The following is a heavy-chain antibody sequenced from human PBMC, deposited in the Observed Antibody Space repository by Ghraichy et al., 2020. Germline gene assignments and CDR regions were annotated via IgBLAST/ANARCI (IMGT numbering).Heavy chain of an antibody. Sequence: ASVKVSCKVSGYTLTELSMHWVRQAPGKGLEWMGGFDPEDGETIYAQKFQGRVTMTEDTSTDTAYMELSSLRSEDTAVYYCATDLPPLEWELLRGMKSDAFDIWGQGTMVTVSS. CDR1: GYTLTELS. J-gene: IGHJ3*02. CDR2: FDPEDGET. V-gene: IGHV1-24*01. D-gene: IGHD1-26*01. CDR3: ATDLPPLEWELLRGMKSDAFDI.